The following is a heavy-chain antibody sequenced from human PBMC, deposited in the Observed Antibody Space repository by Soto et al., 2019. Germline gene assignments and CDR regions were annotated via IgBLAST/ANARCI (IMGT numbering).Heavy chain of an antibody. CDR2: ISAYNGNT. CDR1: GYTFTSYG. J-gene: IGHJ3*02. Sequence: QVQLVQSGAEVKKPGASVKVSCKASGYTFTSYGISWVRQAPGQGLERMGWISAYNGNTNYAQKLQGRVTMTTDTSTSTAYMELRSLRSDDTAVYYCARIFYDILTGYQAHAFDIWGQGTMVTVSS. D-gene: IGHD3-9*01. V-gene: IGHV1-18*01. CDR3: ARIFYDILTGYQAHAFDI.